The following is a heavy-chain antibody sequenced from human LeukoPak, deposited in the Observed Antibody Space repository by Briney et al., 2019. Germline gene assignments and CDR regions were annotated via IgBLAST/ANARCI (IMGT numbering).Heavy chain of an antibody. V-gene: IGHV4-59*01. D-gene: IGHD3-3*01. CDR3: ARVGSHYDFWSGYYTGTSWFDP. Sequence: KPSETLSLTCTVSGGSISSYYWSWIRQPPGKGLEWIGDIYYSGSTNYNPSLKSRVTISVDTSKNQFSLKLSSVTAADTAVYYCARVGSHYDFWSGYYTGTSWFDPWGQGTLVTVSS. CDR1: GGSISSYY. J-gene: IGHJ5*02. CDR2: IYYSGST.